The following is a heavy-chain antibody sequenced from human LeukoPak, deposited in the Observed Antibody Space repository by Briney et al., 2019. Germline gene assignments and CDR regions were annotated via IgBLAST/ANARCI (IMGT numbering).Heavy chain of an antibody. V-gene: IGHV4-59*08. Sequence: SETLSLTCTVSGASISTYYWSWIRQPPGKGLEWIGYIYYSGDTNYNPSLQGRVTLSLDTSMNQFSLKLRSVAAADTAVYFCARFSSSTWAFDLWGQGTRVTVSS. J-gene: IGHJ4*02. CDR2: IYYSGDT. CDR3: ARFSSSTWAFDL. CDR1: GASISTYY. D-gene: IGHD6-13*01.